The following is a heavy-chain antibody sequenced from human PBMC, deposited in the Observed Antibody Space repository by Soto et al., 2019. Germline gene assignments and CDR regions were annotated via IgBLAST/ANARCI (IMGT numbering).Heavy chain of an antibody. CDR1: GGSFSGYY. J-gene: IGHJ4*02. D-gene: IGHD3-9*01. CDR2: INHSGST. CDR3: ARARLYFDWLRPDYFDY. V-gene: IGHV4-34*01. Sequence: QVQLQQWGAGLLKPSETLSLTCAVYGGSFSGYYWSWIRQPPGKGLEWIGEINHSGSTNYNPSLKSRVTISVDTSNNQFSLKLSSVTAADTAVYYCARARLYFDWLRPDYFDYWGQGTLVTVSS.